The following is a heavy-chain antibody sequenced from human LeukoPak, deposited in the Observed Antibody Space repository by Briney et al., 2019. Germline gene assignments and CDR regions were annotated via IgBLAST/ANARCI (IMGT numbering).Heavy chain of an antibody. J-gene: IGHJ3*02. D-gene: IGHD3-10*01. V-gene: IGHV1-8*01. CDR2: MNPNSGNT. CDR3: ARGGVPDAFDI. Sequence: GASVKVSCKASGYTFASYDINWVRQAPGQGLEWMGWMNPNSGNTGYAQKFQGRVTITRNTSISTAYMELSSLRSEDTAVYYCARGGVPDAFDIWGQGTMVTVSS. CDR1: GYTFASYD.